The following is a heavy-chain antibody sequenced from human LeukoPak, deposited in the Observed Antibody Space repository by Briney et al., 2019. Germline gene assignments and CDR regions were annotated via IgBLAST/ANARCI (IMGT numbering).Heavy chain of an antibody. CDR1: TDTVSSNSVI. Sequence: SQTLSLTCALSTDTVSSNSVIWNCLRQSPSRSLQWLGSTDYRTTSYNDYAVSVRGRITVNPDTSKNQFSLHLNSVTPEDTAVYYCARRLTQYDCFDPWGQGTLVTVSS. D-gene: IGHD2-2*01. CDR3: ARRLTQYDCFDP. CDR2: TDYRTTSYN. J-gene: IGHJ5*02. V-gene: IGHV6-1*01.